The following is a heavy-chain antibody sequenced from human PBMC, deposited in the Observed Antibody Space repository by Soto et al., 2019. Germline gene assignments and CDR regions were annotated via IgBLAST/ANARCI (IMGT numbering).Heavy chain of an antibody. CDR3: ARDPFPYDILTPVDY. CDR2: ISYDGSNK. Sequence: GGSLRLSCAASGFTFSSYAMHWVRQAPGKGLEWVAVISYDGSNKYYADSVKGRFTISRDNSKNTLYLQMNSLRAGDTAVYYCARDPFPYDILTPVDYWCQGTLVTVSS. CDR1: GFTFSSYA. D-gene: IGHD3-9*01. V-gene: IGHV3-30-3*01. J-gene: IGHJ4*02.